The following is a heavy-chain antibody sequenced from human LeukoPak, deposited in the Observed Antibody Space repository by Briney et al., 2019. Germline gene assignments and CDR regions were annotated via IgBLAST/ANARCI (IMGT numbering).Heavy chain of an antibody. V-gene: IGHV4-34*01. CDR1: GGSFSGYY. CDR3: ARDKVDCSSTSCYRRFDP. D-gene: IGHD2-2*01. CDR2: NNHSGST. Sequence: SETLSLTCTVYGGSFSGYYWSWIRQPPGKGLEWIGENNHSGSTSYNLSLKSRVTISVDTSKNQFSLKLSSVTAADTAVYYCARDKVDCSSTSCYRRFDPWGQGTLVTVSS. J-gene: IGHJ5*02.